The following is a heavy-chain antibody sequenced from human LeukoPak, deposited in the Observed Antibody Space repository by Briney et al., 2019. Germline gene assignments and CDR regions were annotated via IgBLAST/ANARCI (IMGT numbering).Heavy chain of an antibody. J-gene: IGHJ4*02. CDR3: ARVHSDYDYSFDY. D-gene: IGHD5-12*01. Sequence: GRSLRLSCAASGFTFSSYAMHWVRQAPGKGLEWVAVISYDGSNKYYADSVKGRFTISRDNSKNTLYLQMNSLRAEDTAVYYCARVHSDYDYSFDYWGQGTLVTVSS. CDR2: ISYDGSNK. CDR1: GFTFSSYA. V-gene: IGHV3-30-3*01.